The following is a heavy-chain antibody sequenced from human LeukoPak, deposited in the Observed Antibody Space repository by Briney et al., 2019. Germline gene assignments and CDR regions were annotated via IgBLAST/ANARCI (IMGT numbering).Heavy chain of an antibody. J-gene: IGHJ4*02. Sequence: PGGSLRLSCAASGFTFSTYWMHWVRQAPGKGLEWVSRINPDGITTTCADSVKGRFTISRDNAKNTLFLQMNSLRAEDTAVYYCARDGYDILTGYSSYYFDYWGQGTLVTVSS. CDR2: INPDGITT. CDR3: ARDGYDILTGYSSYYFDY. CDR1: GFTFSTYW. D-gene: IGHD3-9*01. V-gene: IGHV3-74*01.